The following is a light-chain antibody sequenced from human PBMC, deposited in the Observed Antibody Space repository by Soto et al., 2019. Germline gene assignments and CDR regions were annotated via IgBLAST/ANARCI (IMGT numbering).Light chain of an antibody. Sequence: EIVMTQSPATLSVSPGERATLSCRASQSVSSKLAWYQQKPGQAPRLLIYDASTRATGIPARFSGSGFGTEFTLTISSLQSEDFAVYYCQQYDTSPTFGQGTKVDIK. V-gene: IGKV3-15*01. CDR2: DAS. CDR3: QQYDTSPT. J-gene: IGKJ2*01. CDR1: QSVSSK.